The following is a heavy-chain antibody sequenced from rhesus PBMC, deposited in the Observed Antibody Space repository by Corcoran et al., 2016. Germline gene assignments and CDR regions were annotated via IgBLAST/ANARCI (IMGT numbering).Heavy chain of an antibody. Sequence: QVQLVQSGPEVKKPGPSMKVSCKAYGYTCSTYYINWVRQAPGQGLEWMGWSGPDNGNAGPDPKFQGRVIKTRDTATSTAYMELNSLTSEDTAVYYCLRGGWNAHFDYWGQEVLVTVSS. CDR1: GYTCSTYY. CDR2: SGPDNGNA. J-gene: IGHJ4*01. CDR3: LRGGWNAHFDY. D-gene: IGHD1-14*01. V-gene: IGHV1-200*01.